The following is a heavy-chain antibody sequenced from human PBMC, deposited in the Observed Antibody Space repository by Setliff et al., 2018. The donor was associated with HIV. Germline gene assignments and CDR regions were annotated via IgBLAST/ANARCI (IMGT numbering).Heavy chain of an antibody. J-gene: IGHJ5*02. CDR2: IKPNRGDT. Sequence: ASVKVSCKASAYTLSDSYIHWVRQAPGQGLEWVGRIKPNRGDTNYAQHFQGRVTMTRDTSFSTAYTSIRTTYMKLTNLKSDDTAVYYCARDHCGNSVYNLFDPLGQGTLVTVSS. D-gene: IGHD2-21*02. CDR1: AYTLSDSY. V-gene: IGHV1-2*02. CDR3: ARDHCGNSVYNLFDP.